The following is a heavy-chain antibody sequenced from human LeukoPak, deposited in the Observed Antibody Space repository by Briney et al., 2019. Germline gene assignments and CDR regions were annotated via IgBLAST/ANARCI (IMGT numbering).Heavy chain of an antibody. CDR1: GYTFTSSG. V-gene: IGHV1-18*01. CDR3: ATDLGYCGSTTCDTFDY. CDR2: ISTHDVNT. D-gene: IGHD2-2*01. Sequence: ASVKVSCKASGYTFTSSGISWVRQAPGQGLEWMGWISTHDVNTKYAQKLQGRVTLTTDTSTSTAYMELRSLRSDDTAVYYCATDLGYCGSTTCDTFDYWGQGTLVTVSS. J-gene: IGHJ4*02.